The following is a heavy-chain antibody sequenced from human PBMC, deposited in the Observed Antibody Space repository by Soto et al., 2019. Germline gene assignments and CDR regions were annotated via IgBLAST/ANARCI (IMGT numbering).Heavy chain of an antibody. CDR1: GYTFTAYY. CDR2: INPKFGDT. V-gene: IGHV1-2*02. J-gene: IGHJ6*02. Sequence: QVQLVQSGAEVKEPGDSVRVSCEASGYTFTAYYIHWVRQAPGQGLEWMGWINPKFGDTTYAQDFQGRVSMTRDMSISTVYMELSRLTSDDTAIYYCTRVSYLVRGFNHIPYGMDVWGQGTTVTVSS. CDR3: TRVSYLVRGFNHIPYGMDV. D-gene: IGHD3-10*01.